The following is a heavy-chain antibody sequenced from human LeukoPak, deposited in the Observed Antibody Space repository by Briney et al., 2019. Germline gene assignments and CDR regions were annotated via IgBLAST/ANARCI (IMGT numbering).Heavy chain of an antibody. CDR2: MNPNSGNT. D-gene: IGHD6-19*01. Sequence: ASVKVSCTASGYTFTSYDINWVRQATGQGLEWMGWMNPNSGNTGYAQKFQGGVTMTRNTSISTAYMELSSLRSEDTAVYYCATEQWLVSRNWFDPWGQGTLVTVSS. CDR3: ATEQWLVSRNWFDP. CDR1: GYTFTSYD. J-gene: IGHJ5*02. V-gene: IGHV1-8*01.